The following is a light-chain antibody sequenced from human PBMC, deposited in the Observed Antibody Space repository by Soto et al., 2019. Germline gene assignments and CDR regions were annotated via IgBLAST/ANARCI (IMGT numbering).Light chain of an antibody. CDR1: DNVMTY. Sequence: DIQMTQSPSSLSASVGDRVTMTCRASDNVMTYLNWYQQKSGKAPKLLIYGASSLQGGVPSRFSGTGSETKFSRTISAVQPEDYAIFHCQQSYTTPLTFGPGTKVDFK. J-gene: IGKJ3*01. CDR3: QQSYTTPLT. CDR2: GAS. V-gene: IGKV1-39*01.